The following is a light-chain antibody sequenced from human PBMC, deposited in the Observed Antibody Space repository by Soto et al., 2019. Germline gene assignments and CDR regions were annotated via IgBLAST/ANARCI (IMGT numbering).Light chain of an antibody. Sequence: EIVLTQSPGTLSLSPGEGATLSCRASQSIYTKLAWYQKKSGQAPRXLIYDASTRAYGIPDRFSGSGSGTDLSITFSRLEPEDGEVYYCQQYAGSLYTFAQGTKVDIK. CDR2: DAS. CDR3: QQYAGSLYT. CDR1: QSIYTK. V-gene: IGKV3-20*01. J-gene: IGKJ2*01.